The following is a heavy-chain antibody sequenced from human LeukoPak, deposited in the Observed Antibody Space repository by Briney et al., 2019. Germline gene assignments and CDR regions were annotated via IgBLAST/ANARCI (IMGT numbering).Heavy chain of an antibody. Sequence: GGSLRLSCAASGFTFSSNAMSWVRQAPGKGLEWVSAISGSGGSTYYADSVKGRFTISRDNSKNTLYLQMNSLRAEDTAVYYCAKGDYYDSSGYYYVASHYFDYWGQGTLVTVSS. J-gene: IGHJ4*02. D-gene: IGHD3-22*01. V-gene: IGHV3-23*01. CDR3: AKGDYYDSSGYYYVASHYFDY. CDR1: GFTFSSNA. CDR2: ISGSGGST.